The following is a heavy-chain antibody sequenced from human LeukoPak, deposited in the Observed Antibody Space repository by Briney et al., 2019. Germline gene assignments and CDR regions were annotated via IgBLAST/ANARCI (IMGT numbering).Heavy chain of an antibody. CDR2: IYCSGST. J-gene: IGHJ4*02. Sequence: SETLPLTCTVSGGSISSYYWSWIRQPPGKGLEWIGYIYCSGSTNYNPSLKSRVTISVDTSKNQFSLKLSSVTAADTAVYYCARLRLGSAIYWGQGTLVTVSS. CDR3: ARLRLGSAIY. CDR1: GGSISSYY. D-gene: IGHD3-10*01. V-gene: IGHV4-59*08.